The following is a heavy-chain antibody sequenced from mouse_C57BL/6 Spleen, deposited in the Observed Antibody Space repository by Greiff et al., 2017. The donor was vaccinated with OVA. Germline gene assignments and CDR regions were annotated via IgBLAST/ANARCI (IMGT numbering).Heavy chain of an antibody. Sequence: QVTLKESGPGILQPSQTLSLTCSFSGFSLSTFGMGVGWIRQPSGKGLEWLAHIWWDDDKYYNPALKSRLTISKDTSKNQVFLKIANVDTADTATYYCARISRLYSTTVVATEGYFDYWGQGTTLTVSS. V-gene: IGHV8-8*01. J-gene: IGHJ2*01. CDR2: IWWDDDK. CDR3: ARISRLYSTTVVATEGYFDY. D-gene: IGHD1-1*01. CDR1: GFSLSTFGMG.